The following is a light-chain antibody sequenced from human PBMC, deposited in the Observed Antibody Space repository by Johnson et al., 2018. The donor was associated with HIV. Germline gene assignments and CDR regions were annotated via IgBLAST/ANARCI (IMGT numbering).Light chain of an antibody. J-gene: IGLJ1*01. CDR3: GTWDSSLSSRV. V-gene: IGLV1-51*01. CDR1: SSNIGNNY. Sequence: QLVLTQPPSVSAAPGQKVTISCSGSSSNIGNNYVSWYQQLPGTAPKLLIYDNNKRPSGIPDRFSGSKSGTSATLGITGLQTGDEADYYFGTWDSSLSSRVFGTGTKVTVL. CDR2: DNN.